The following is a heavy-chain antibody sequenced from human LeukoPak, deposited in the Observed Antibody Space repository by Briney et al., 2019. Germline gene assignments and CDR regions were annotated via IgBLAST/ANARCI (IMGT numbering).Heavy chain of an antibody. J-gene: IGHJ4*02. D-gene: IGHD5-18*01. Sequence: GGSLRLSCAASGFTFRTSCMSWVRQAPGKGLEWVSAISGSGVSTYYADSVKGRFTISRDNSKNTLYLQMNSLRAEDTAVYYCAKEYGYTYGEFDYWGQGTLVTVSS. V-gene: IGHV3-23*01. CDR2: ISGSGVST. CDR1: GFTFRTSC. CDR3: AKEYGYTYGEFDY.